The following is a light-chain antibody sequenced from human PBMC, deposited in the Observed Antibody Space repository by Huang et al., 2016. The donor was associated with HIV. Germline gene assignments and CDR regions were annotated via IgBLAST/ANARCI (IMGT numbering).Light chain of an antibody. Sequence: DIQMTQSPSSLSASVGARVTITCRASQRISNWLAWYQQKPGKAPKLLISKASDVESGVPSRFSGSGSGTEFTLTISSLQPDDFAAYYCQQYNTYLYTFGQGTKLEIK. J-gene: IGKJ2*01. CDR2: KAS. CDR1: QRISNW. V-gene: IGKV1-5*03. CDR3: QQYNTYLYT.